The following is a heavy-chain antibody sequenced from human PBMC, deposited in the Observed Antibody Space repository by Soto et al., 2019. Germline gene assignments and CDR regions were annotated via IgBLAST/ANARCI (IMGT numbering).Heavy chain of an antibody. CDR3: ARVNDYGGNLLDYYYGMDV. CDR1: GYTFTSYG. D-gene: IGHD4-17*01. V-gene: IGHV1-18*01. CDR2: ISAYNGNT. J-gene: IGHJ6*02. Sequence: GASVKVSCKASGYTFTSYGISWVRQAPGQGLEWMGWISAYNGNTNHAQKLQGRVTMTTDTSTSTAYMELRSLRSDDTAVYYCARVNDYGGNLLDYYYGMDVWGQGTTVTVSS.